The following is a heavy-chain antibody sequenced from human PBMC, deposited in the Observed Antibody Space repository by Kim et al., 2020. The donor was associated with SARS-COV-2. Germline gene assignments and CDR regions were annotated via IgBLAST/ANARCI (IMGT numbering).Heavy chain of an antibody. J-gene: IGHJ5*02. Sequence: GGSLRLSCAASGFTFSSYGMHWVRQAPGKGLEWVAVISYDGSNKYYADSVKGRFTISRYNSKNTLYLQMNSLRAEDTAVYYCAKALLESWGQGTLVTVSS. CDR2: ISYDGSNK. V-gene: IGHV3-30*18. D-gene: IGHD1-1*01. CDR1: GFTFSSYG. CDR3: AKALLES.